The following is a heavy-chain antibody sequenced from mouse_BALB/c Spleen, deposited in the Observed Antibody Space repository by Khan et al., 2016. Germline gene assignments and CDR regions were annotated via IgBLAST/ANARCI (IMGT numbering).Heavy chain of an antibody. D-gene: IGHD1-1*01. CDR1: GYTFTNYG. CDR3: ARYRYYYGSSRYFDV. CDR2: INTYSGES. Sequence: QIQLVQSGPELKKPGKTVKISCKASGYTFTNYGMNWVKQAPGKGLKWMGWINTYSGESTYADDFKRRFAISLDTSDNTAYLQINNLKNEDTATYFCARYRYYYGSSRYFDVWGAVTTVTVSS. J-gene: IGHJ1*01. V-gene: IGHV9-3-1*01.